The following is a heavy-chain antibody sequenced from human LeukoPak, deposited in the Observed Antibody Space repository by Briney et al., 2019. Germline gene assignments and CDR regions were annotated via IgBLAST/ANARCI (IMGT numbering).Heavy chain of an antibody. CDR3: ARDYTYIVVVPAAIGY. D-gene: IGHD2-2*02. J-gene: IGHJ4*02. CDR2: ISYDGSNK. CDR1: GFTFSSYA. V-gene: IGHV3-30-3*01. Sequence: PGGSLRLSCAASGFTFSSYAMHWVRQAPGKGLEWVAVISYDGSNKYYADSVKGRFTISRDNSKNTLYLQMNSLRAEDTAVYYCARDYTYIVVVPAAIGYWGQGTLVTVSS.